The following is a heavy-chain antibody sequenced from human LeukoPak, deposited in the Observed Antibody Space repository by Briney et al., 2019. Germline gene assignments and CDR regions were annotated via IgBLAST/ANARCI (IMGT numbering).Heavy chain of an antibody. CDR2: IKQDGSEK. J-gene: IGHJ3*02. D-gene: IGHD3-22*01. Sequence: GGSLRLSCAASGFTFSSYWMSWVRQAPGKGLEWVANIKQDGSEKYYVDSVKGRFTISRDNAKNSLYLQMNSLRAEDTAVYYCAKGHSEGVRDYYDSSGSADAFDIWGQGTMVTVSS. CDR1: GFTFSSYW. V-gene: IGHV3-7*03. CDR3: AKGHSEGVRDYYDSSGSADAFDI.